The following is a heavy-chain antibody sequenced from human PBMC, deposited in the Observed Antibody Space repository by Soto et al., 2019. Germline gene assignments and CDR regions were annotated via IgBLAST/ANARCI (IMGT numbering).Heavy chain of an antibody. V-gene: IGHV1-3*01. Sequence: QVQLVQSGAEVKQPGASASVSCKASGYNFTTYVVHWLRQAPGQGPEWMGWINCGSGNTVYSQKFQSRVTFTRDTSARTAYMDLNSLTSGDTAVYYCARGYTSGWTFDFWGRGTLVTVSS. CDR1: GYNFTTYV. J-gene: IGHJ4*02. CDR3: ARGYTSGWTFDF. D-gene: IGHD6-19*01. CDR2: INCGSGNT.